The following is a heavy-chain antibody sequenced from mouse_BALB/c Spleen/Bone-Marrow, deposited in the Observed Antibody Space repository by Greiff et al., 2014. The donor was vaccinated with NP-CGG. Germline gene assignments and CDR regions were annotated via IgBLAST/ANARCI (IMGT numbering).Heavy chain of an antibody. V-gene: IGHV2-5-1*01. J-gene: IGHJ4*01. Sequence: QVQLQQSGPSLVQPSQSLSITCTVSGFSLTSYGVHWVRQSPGKGLEWLGVIWRRGSTDYNAAFMSRLSITKDNSKSQVFFKVNSLQADDTAIYYCAKNDDDAMDYWGQGTSVTVSS. D-gene: IGHD2-12*01. CDR1: GFSLTSYG. CDR2: IWRRGST. CDR3: AKNDDDAMDY.